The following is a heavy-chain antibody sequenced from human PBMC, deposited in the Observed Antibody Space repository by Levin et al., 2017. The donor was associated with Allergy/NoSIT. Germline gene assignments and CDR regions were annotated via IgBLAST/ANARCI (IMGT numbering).Heavy chain of an antibody. V-gene: IGHV1-2*02. CDR3: AMEECGTSCSRPFDY. J-gene: IGHJ4*02. CDR2: INPISGGT. D-gene: IGHD2-2*01. CDR1: GYTFTGYY. Sequence: ASVKVSCKASGYTFTGYYMHWVRQAPGQGLEWMGWINPISGGTNYAQKFQGRVTMTRDTSISTAYMELSRLRSDDTAVYYCAMEECGTSCSRPFDYWGQGTLVTVSS.